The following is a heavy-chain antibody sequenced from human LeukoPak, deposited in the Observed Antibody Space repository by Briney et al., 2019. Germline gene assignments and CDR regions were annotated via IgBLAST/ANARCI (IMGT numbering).Heavy chain of an antibody. CDR2: INPNSGAT. J-gene: IGHJ4*02. CDR1: GYTFTDNY. D-gene: IGHD2-15*01. V-gene: IGHV1-2*02. Sequence: ASVKVSCKASGYTFTDNYMHWVRQAPGQGLEWMGWINPNSGATKYAQKFQGRGTMTRDTAISTAYMEVSRLTSDDTDIYPCARASGDIVTAVADYSFDYWGQGTLVTVSS. CDR3: ARASGDIVTAVADYSFDY.